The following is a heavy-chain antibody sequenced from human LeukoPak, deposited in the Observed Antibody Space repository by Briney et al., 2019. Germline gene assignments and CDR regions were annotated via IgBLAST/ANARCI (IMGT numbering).Heavy chain of an antibody. CDR3: ARDLYGDYTLDY. Sequence: PGESLRLSCAASGFTFSSYSMNWVRQAPGKGLEWVSSISSSSSYIYYADSVKGRFTISRDNAKYSLYLQMNSLRVEDTALYYCARDLYGDYTLDYWGQGTLVTVSS. D-gene: IGHD4-17*01. CDR1: GFTFSSYS. J-gene: IGHJ4*02. CDR2: ISSSSSYI. V-gene: IGHV3-21*06.